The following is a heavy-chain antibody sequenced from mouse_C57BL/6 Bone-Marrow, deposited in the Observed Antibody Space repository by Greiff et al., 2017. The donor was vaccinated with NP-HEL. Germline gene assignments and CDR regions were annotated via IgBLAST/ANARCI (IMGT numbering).Heavy chain of an antibody. CDR1: GYTFTSYW. V-gene: IGHV1-69*01. CDR2: IDPSDSYT. CDR3: GSEFVLRVGNFDV. J-gene: IGHJ1*03. Sequence: QVPLQQPGAELVMPGASVKLSCKASGYTFTSYWMHWVKQRPGPGLEWIGEIDPSDSYTNYNNKFKGKSTLTVDKSSSPAYMQLSSLPSDDSAVYYCGSEFVLRVGNFDVWDTGTTVTVSS. D-gene: IGHD1-1*01.